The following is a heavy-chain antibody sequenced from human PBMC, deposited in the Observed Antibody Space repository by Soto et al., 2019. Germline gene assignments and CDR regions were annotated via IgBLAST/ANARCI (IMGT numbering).Heavy chain of an antibody. CDR2: IIPIFGTA. D-gene: IGHD2-2*01. J-gene: IGHJ5*02. Sequence: SSVKVSCKASRGTFSSYAISWVRQAPGQGLEWVGGIIPIFGTANYAQKFQGRVTITADESTSTAYMELSSLRSEDTAVYDCTASNYCSSTSCYLGRWFDPWGQGTLVTVSS. CDR1: RGTFSSYA. CDR3: TASNYCSSTSCYLGRWFDP. V-gene: IGHV1-69*13.